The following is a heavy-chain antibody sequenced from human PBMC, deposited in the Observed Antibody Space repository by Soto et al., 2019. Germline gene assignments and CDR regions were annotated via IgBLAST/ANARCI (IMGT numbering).Heavy chain of an antibody. D-gene: IGHD6-19*01. J-gene: IGHJ4*02. CDR1: GGSLGSGTYY. V-gene: IGHV4-61*01. Sequence: SDTLSLTCTVSGGSLGSGTYYCSWIRQPPGKGLEWIGHIYYSGSTNYNPSLKSRVTISLDTSKNQFSLKLTSLTAADTAVYYCATSTGWPGFDYWGQGTLVTVSS. CDR2: IYYSGST. CDR3: ATSTGWPGFDY.